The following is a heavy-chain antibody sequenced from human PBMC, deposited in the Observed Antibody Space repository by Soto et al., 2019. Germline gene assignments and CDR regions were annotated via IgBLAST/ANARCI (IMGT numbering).Heavy chain of an antibody. CDR3: ARDLRPIVATIDAFDI. CDR2: ISYDGSNK. Sequence: GGSLRLSCAASGFTFSSYAMHWVRQAPGKGLEWVAVISYDGSNKYYADSVKGRFTISRDNSKNTLYLQMNSLRVEDTAVYYCARDLRPIVATIDAFDIWGQGTMVTVSS. V-gene: IGHV3-30*04. CDR1: GFTFSSYA. D-gene: IGHD5-12*01. J-gene: IGHJ3*02.